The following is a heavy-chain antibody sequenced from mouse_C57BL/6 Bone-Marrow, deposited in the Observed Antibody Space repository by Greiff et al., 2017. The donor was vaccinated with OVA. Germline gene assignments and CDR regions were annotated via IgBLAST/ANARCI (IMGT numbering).Heavy chain of an antibody. V-gene: IGHV1-64*01. CDR1: GYTFTSYW. CDR2: IHPNSGST. J-gene: IGHJ4*01. CDR3: ARSGGYYPYYYAMDY. Sequence: QVQLQQPGAELVKPGASVKLSCKASGYTFTSYWMHWVKQRPGQGLEWIGMIHPNSGSTNYNEKFKSKATLTVDKSSSTAYMQLSSLTSEDSAVYYCARSGGYYPYYYAMDYWGQGTSVTGSS. D-gene: IGHD2-3*01.